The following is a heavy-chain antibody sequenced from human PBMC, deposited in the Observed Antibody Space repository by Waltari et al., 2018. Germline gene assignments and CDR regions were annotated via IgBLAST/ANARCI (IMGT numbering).Heavy chain of an antibody. D-gene: IGHD3-3*01. CDR2: INHSGST. CDR3: ARGLAYYDFWSGYYSYYYGMDV. V-gene: IGHV4-34*01. Sequence: QVQLQQWGAGLLKPSETLSLTCAVYGGSFSGYYWSWIRQPPGKGLDWIGEINHSGSTNYNPSLKSRVTISVDTSKNQFSLKLSSVTAADTAVYYCARGLAYYDFWSGYYSYYYGMDVWGQGTTVTVSS. J-gene: IGHJ6*02. CDR1: GGSFSGYY.